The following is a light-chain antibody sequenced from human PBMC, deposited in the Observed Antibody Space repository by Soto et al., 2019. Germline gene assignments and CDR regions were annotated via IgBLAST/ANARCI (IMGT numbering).Light chain of an antibody. CDR2: DAS. CDR1: QSVRSW. J-gene: IGKJ4*01. V-gene: IGKV1-5*01. Sequence: DIPMTQSPSTLSASVGDRVTITCRASQSVRSWLAWYQQKPGRAPKFLIYDASSLESGVPSRFSGSGSGTEFTLTISNLQPDDFATYYCQQYDNYPLTFDGGTKVEI. CDR3: QQYDNYPLT.